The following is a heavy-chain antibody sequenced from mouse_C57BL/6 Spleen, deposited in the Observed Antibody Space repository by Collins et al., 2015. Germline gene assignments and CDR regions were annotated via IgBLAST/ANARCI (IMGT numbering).Heavy chain of an antibody. CDR2: INPNYGTT. V-gene: IGHV1-39*01. CDR3: ARRLGRAYYFDY. D-gene: IGHD4-1*01. J-gene: IGHJ2*01. Sequence: GKSLEWIGVINPNYGTTSYNQKFKGKATLTVDQSSSTAYMQLNSLTSEDSAVYYCARRLGRAYYFDYWGQGTTLTVSS.